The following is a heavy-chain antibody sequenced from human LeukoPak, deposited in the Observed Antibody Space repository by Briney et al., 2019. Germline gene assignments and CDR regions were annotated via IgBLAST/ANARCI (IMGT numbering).Heavy chain of an antibody. CDR3: TTVGLSGYYDNSGYYYFDY. V-gene: IGHV3-15*01. D-gene: IGHD3-22*01. CDR1: GFTFSNAW. Sequence: GGSLRLSCAASGFTFSNAWMSWVRQAPGKGLEWVGRIRSKTHGGTTDYAAPVKGRFTISRDDSKNTLYLQMNSLKAEDTAVYYCTTVGLSGYYDNSGYYYFDYWGQGTLVTVSA. CDR2: IRSKTHGGTT. J-gene: IGHJ4*02.